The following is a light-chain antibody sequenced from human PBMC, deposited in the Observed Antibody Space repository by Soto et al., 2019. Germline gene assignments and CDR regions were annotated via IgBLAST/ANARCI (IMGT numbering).Light chain of an antibody. CDR1: QSVSSN. CDR2: GAS. CDR3: QQYNNWPPYT. J-gene: IGKJ2*01. V-gene: IGKV3-15*01. Sequence: EIVMTQSPATLSVSPGERATLSCRASQSVSSNLAWYQQKPGQAPRLLIYGASTRATGIPARFSGSGSGTEFTITISSLESEDFAVYYCQQYNNWPPYTLGQGTKLEIK.